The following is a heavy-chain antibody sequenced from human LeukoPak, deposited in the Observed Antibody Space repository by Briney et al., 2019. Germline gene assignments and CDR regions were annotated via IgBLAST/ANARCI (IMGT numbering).Heavy chain of an antibody. CDR3: AGTYSSSPFDY. V-gene: IGHV4-59*08. Sequence: PSETLSLTCTVSGGSISSYYWSWIRQPPGKGLEWIGYIYYSGSTNYNPSLKSRVTISVDTSKNQFSLKLSSVTAADTAVYYCAGTYSSSPFDYWGQGTLVTVSS. CDR1: GGSISSYY. J-gene: IGHJ4*02. D-gene: IGHD6-13*01. CDR2: IYYSGST.